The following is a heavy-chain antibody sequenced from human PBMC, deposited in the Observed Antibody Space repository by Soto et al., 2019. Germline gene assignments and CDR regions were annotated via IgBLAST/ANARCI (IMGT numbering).Heavy chain of an antibody. D-gene: IGHD3-10*01. Sequence: QVQLVQSGAEVKKPGASVKVSCKASGYTFLRYGISWVRQAPGQGPEWMGWISASKGNTNYAQKLQARVTLTTDTSTSTAFMELRNLKSDDTAVYYCARHKDPSGVRSGHLYFDSWGQGSLVTVSS. J-gene: IGHJ4*02. CDR3: ARHKDPSGVRSGHLYFDS. CDR2: ISASKGNT. V-gene: IGHV1-18*01. CDR1: GYTFLRYG.